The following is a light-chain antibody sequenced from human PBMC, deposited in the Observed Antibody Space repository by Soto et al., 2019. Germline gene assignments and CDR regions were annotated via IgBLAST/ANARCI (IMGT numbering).Light chain of an antibody. CDR1: QSISSW. CDR3: QQYNSFIWT. CDR2: KAS. J-gene: IGKJ1*01. Sequence: VQLAQSHSNLTASVGDRAPMNGRASQSISSWLAWYQQKPGKAPKLLINKASSLESGVPSRFSGSGSGTEFNLTISSLQPEDFATYYCQQYNSFIWTFGQGTKVDI. V-gene: IGKV1-5*03.